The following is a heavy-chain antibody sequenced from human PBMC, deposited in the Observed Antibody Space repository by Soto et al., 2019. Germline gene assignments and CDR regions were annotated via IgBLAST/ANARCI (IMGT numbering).Heavy chain of an antibody. CDR3: ARGATRYSCSWTYFDY. V-gene: IGHV1-69*12. D-gene: IGHD6-13*01. CDR2: IIPLFGTA. CDR1: GDTFSSYT. J-gene: IGHJ4*02. Sequence: HVQLVQSGAEVKKPGSSVKVSCNTSGDTFSSYTLNWVRQAHGQGLEWMGQIIPLFGTANYAQKFQCTVTITAAASTSTAYMELSSLRSDDAAVYYCARGATRYSCSWTYFDYWVQGTLVTVSS.